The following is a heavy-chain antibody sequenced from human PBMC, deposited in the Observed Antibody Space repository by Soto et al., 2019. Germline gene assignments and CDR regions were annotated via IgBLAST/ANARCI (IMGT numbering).Heavy chain of an antibody. Sequence: QVQLQESGPGLVRPSETLSLTCTVSGGSVSTGSYDWSWIRQPPGKGLEWIGKIFFTGNAPYNPSLRNRVTMSVDTSKDQFSLTLTSVTAADTAVYYCARDRQGMDVWGQGTTVTVSS. V-gene: IGHV4-61*01. CDR2: IFFTGNA. CDR3: ARDRQGMDV. J-gene: IGHJ6*02. CDR1: GGSVSTGSYD.